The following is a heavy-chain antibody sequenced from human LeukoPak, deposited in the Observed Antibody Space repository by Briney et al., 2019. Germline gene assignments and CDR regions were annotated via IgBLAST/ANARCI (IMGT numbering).Heavy chain of an antibody. V-gene: IGHV4-39*02. CDR2: VYYGRSP. Sequence: MASETLSLTCTVSGDSISRSTYYWAWIRQPPGKGLEWIGSVYYGRSPYFNPSFESRATISVDTSKNHFSLKMSSVTAADTAVYYCARSSGTGTFSYWGQGTLVTVSS. J-gene: IGHJ4*02. CDR1: GDSISRSTYY. D-gene: IGHD6-25*01. CDR3: ARSSGTGTFSY.